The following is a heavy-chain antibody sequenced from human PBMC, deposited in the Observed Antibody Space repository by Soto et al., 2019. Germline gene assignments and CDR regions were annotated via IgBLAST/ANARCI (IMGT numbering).Heavy chain of an antibody. CDR2: IYSGGST. Sequence: EVQLVESGGGLVQPGGSLRLSCAASGFTVSSNYMSWVRQAPGKGLEWVSVIYSGGSTYYADSVKGRFTISRDNSKNTLYLQMNSLRAEDTAVYYCARALWTVAGLYYFDYRGQGTLVTVSS. J-gene: IGHJ4*02. CDR3: ARALWTVAGLYYFDY. V-gene: IGHV3-66*01. CDR1: GFTVSSNY. D-gene: IGHD6-19*01.